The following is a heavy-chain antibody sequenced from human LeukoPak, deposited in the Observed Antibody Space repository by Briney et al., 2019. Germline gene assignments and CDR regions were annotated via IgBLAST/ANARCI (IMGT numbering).Heavy chain of an antibody. Sequence: GGSLRLSCAASGFTVSSNYMGWVRQAPGKGLEWVSVIYSGGSTYYADSVKGRFTISRDNSKNTLYLQMNSLRAEDTAVYYCAGDSCSSTSYYIDYWGQGTLVTVSS. CDR2: IYSGGST. CDR3: AGDSCSSTSYYIDY. CDR1: GFTVSSNY. V-gene: IGHV3-66*02. D-gene: IGHD2-2*01. J-gene: IGHJ4*02.